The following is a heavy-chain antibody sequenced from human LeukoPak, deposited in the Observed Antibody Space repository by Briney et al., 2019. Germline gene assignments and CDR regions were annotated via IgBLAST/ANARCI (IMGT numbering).Heavy chain of an antibody. D-gene: IGHD3-10*01. CDR2: MSPNSGNT. CDR3: AREDPGGYFDY. V-gene: IGHV1-8*03. CDR1: GYTFTSYD. Sequence: ASVKVSCKASGYTFTSYDINWVRQATGQGLEWMGWMSPNSGNTGYAQKFQGRVTITRNTSISTAYVELSSLRSEDTAVYYCAREDPGGYFDYWGQGTLVTVSS. J-gene: IGHJ4*02.